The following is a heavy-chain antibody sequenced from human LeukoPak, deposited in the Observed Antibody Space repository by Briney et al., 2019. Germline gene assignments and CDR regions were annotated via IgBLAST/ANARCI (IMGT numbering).Heavy chain of an antibody. J-gene: IGHJ5*02. CDR2: IYYSGST. CDR1: GGSLSSSSYY. D-gene: IGHD3-10*01. Sequence: PSETLSLTCTVSGGSLSSSSYYWGWIRQPPGKGLEWIGSIYYSGSTYYNPSLKSRVTISVDTSKNQFSLKLSSVTAADTAVSYCARMVRGVRSWFDPWGQGTLVTVSS. CDR3: ARMVRGVRSWFDP. V-gene: IGHV4-39*01.